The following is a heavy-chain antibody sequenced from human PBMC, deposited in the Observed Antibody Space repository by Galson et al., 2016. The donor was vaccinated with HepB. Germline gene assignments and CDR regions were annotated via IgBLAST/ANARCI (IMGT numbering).Heavy chain of an antibody. J-gene: IGHJ4*02. V-gene: IGHV3-30-3*01. Sequence: CAASGFTFGTYAMHWVRQAPGKGLEWVAVISYDGNKKYYAASVNGRFTIARDNSENTLYLHMHSLRAEDTAVYYWARDEDDPSYSIDFWGQGTLVSVSS. CDR1: GFTFGTYA. CDR3: ARDEDDPSYSIDF. CDR2: ISYDGNKK. D-gene: IGHD4-11*01.